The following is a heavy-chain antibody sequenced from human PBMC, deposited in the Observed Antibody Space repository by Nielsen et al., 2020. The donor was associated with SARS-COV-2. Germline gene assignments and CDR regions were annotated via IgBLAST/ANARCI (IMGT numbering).Heavy chain of an antibody. CDR3: VRRIQLWSTSNDWYFDL. V-gene: IGHV3-7*01. J-gene: IGHJ2*01. CDR1: GFTFDDYI. Sequence: GGSLRLSWAASGFTFDDYIMHWVRQVPGEGLEWVANINQDGSEKDYVDSVKGRFTISRDNAKNSLYLQMNSLRAEDTAVYYCVRRIQLWSTSNDWYFDLWGRGTLVTVSS. D-gene: IGHD5-18*01. CDR2: INQDGSEK.